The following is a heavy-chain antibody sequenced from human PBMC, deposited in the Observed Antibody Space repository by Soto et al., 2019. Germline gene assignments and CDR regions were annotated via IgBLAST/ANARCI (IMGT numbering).Heavy chain of an antibody. CDR3: AKDVTNGYYLFDY. V-gene: IGHV3-23*01. J-gene: IGHJ4*02. CDR2: IRGTGGSK. Sequence: EVQLLQSGGGLVQRGGSLRLSCADSGFTFSSYAMSWVRQAPGKGLEWVSTIRGTGGSKYYPDSVKGRFTISRDNSKNTVYLQKISLRTEDAAVDYFAKDVTNGYYLFDYWGQGTLVTVSS. D-gene: IGHD3-22*01. CDR1: GFTFSSYA.